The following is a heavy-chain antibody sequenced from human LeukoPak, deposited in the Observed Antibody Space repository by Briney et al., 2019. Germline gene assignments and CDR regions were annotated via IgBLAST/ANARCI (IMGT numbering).Heavy chain of an antibody. D-gene: IGHD2-15*01. CDR3: AKADDIHAFHI. CDR1: GFTFSNYG. J-gene: IGHJ3*02. CDR2: ISVSGGVT. Sequence: GGSLRLSCAASGFTFSNYGMSWVRQAPGKGLEWVSGISVSGGVTSYVDSVKGRFTISRDNSKNTLYLQMDSLRAEDTAIYCCAKADDIHAFHIWGQGTLVTVSS. V-gene: IGHV3-23*01.